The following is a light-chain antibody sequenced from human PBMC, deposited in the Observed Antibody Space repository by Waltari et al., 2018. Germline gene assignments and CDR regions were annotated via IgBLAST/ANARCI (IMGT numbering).Light chain of an antibody. J-gene: IGLJ1*01. CDR3: ASWDGSLSGYV. CDR2: KNA. V-gene: IGLV1-44*01. Sequence: QSVLTQPPSASGTPGQRVTISCSGSSSNIGSKTVNWYQQLPGTAPKLLIFKNADRASGVPAGFSGSWSGTSASLAISGLQSDDEATYYCASWDGSLSGYVFGTGTRVTVL. CDR1: SSNIGSKT.